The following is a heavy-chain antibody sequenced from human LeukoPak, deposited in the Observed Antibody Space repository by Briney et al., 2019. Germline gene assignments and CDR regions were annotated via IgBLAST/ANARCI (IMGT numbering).Heavy chain of an antibody. CDR3: ARASYYDFWSGRYYYYYYMDV. D-gene: IGHD3-3*01. CDR1: GYTFTSYG. V-gene: IGHV1-18*01. J-gene: IGHJ6*03. Sequence: GASVKVSCKASGYTFTSYGISWVRQAPGQGLEWMGWISAYNGNTNYAQKLQGRVTMTTDTSTSTAYMELSSLRSEDTAVYYCARASYYDFWSGRYYYYYYMDVWGKGTTVTVSS. CDR2: ISAYNGNT.